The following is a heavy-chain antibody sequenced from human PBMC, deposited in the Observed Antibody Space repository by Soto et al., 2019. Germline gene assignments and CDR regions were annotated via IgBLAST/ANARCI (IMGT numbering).Heavy chain of an antibody. CDR3: ATSRGELSFQH. J-gene: IGHJ1*01. V-gene: IGHV3-9*01. CDR2: ISWNSGSI. D-gene: IGHD3-16*02. Sequence: EVQLVESGGGLVQPGRSLRLSCAASGFTFDDYAMHWVRQAPGKGLEWVSGISWNSGSIGYADSVKGRFTISRDNDKTSLYLQMNSLRAEDTALYYCATSRGELSFQHWGQGTLVTVSS. CDR1: GFTFDDYA.